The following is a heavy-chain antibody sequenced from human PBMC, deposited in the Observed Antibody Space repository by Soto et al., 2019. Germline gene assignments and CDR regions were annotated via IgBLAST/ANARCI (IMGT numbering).Heavy chain of an antibody. CDR3: ARDVGSFGY. CDR1: GFTFSSYA. V-gene: IGHV3-30-3*01. D-gene: IGHD3-10*01. CDR2: ISYDGSNK. J-gene: IGHJ4*02. Sequence: QVQLVESGGGVVQPGRSLRLSCAASGFTFSSYAMHWVRQAPGKGLEWVAVISYDGSNKYYADSVKGRFTISRDNSKNTLYLQMNSLRAEDTAVYYCARDVGSFGYWGQGTLVTVSS.